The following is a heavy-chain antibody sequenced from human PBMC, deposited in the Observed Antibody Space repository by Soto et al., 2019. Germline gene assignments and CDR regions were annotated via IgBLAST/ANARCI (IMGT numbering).Heavy chain of an antibody. J-gene: IGHJ4*02. CDR2: IYYSGTT. Sequence: SETLSLTCTVSGGSISRYYWTWIRQSPGKGLEWIGYIYYSGTTNYNPSLKSRVTMSVDTSKNQFSLQLRSVTAADTALYYCAGDPGITGTTDYFDYWGQGILGTVAS. D-gene: IGHD1-7*01. CDR3: AGDPGITGTTDYFDY. V-gene: IGHV4-59*01. CDR1: GGSISRYY.